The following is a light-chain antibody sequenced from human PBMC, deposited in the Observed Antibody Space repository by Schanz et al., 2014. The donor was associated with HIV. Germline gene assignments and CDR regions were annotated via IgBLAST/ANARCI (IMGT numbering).Light chain of an antibody. J-gene: IGLJ3*02. CDR2: DNT. CDR3: SSYAGTNNLWV. CDR1: SSNIGATYD. Sequence: QSVLTQPPSVSGAPGQRVTISCTGSSSNIGATYDVHWYQQLPGAAPKLFIYDNTKRPSGVPDRFSGSMSGASASLAITGLQAEDEADYYCSSYAGTNNLWVFGGGTKLTVL. V-gene: IGLV1-40*01.